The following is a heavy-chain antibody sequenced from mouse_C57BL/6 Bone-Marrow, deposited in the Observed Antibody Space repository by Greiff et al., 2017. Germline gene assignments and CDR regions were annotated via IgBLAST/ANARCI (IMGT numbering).Heavy chain of an antibody. V-gene: IGHV1-81*01. CDR1: GYTFTSYG. Sequence: QVQLKQSGAELARPGASVKLSCKASGYTFTSYGISWVKQRTGQGLEWIGEIYPRSGNTYYNEKFKGKATLTADKSSSTAYMELRSLTSEDSAVYFCARWNYYGNYEVAYWGQGTLVTVSA. CDR3: ARWNYYGNYEVAY. D-gene: IGHD2-1*01. J-gene: IGHJ3*01. CDR2: IYPRSGNT.